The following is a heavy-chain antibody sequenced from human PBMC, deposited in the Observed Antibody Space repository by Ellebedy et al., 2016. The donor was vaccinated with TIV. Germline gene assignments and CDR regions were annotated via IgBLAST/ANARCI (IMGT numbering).Heavy chain of an antibody. J-gene: IGHJ4*02. CDR2: ISSSNSYI. CDR1: GFTFSSYS. D-gene: IGHD4-17*01. CDR3: ARDPSYGDYYFDY. Sequence: GESLKISCAASGFTFSSYSMNWVRQAPGKGLEWVSFISSSNSYIYYADSVKGRFTISRDNAKNSLYLQMNSLRAEDTAVYYCARDPSYGDYYFDYWGQGTLVSVSS. V-gene: IGHV3-21*01.